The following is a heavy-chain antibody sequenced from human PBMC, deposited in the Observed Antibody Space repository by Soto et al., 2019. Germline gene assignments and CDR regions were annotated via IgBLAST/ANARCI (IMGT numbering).Heavy chain of an antibody. CDR1: GYTFTSYG. CDR3: ARDFLGAPRKTGYYYGMDV. Sequence: ASVKVSCKASGYTFTSYGIIWVRQAPGQGLEWMGWISAYNGNTNYAQKLQGRVTMTTDTSTSTAYMELRSLRSDDTAVYYCARDFLGAPRKTGYYYGMDVWGQGTTVT. CDR2: ISAYNGNT. D-gene: IGHD3-10*01. V-gene: IGHV1-18*01. J-gene: IGHJ6*02.